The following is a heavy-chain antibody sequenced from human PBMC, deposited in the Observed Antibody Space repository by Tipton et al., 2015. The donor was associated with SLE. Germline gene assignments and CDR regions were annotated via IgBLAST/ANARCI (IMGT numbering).Heavy chain of an antibody. CDR2: IYYTGST. Sequence: TLSLTCTVSGGSISSYYWSWIRQTPGKGLEWIGYIYYTGSTKFNPSLKSRVSISLDTSKNQFSLKLSSVTAADTAVYYCAGGGGSRYFDYWGQGTLVTVSS. CDR1: GGSISSYY. CDR3: AGGGGSRYFDY. V-gene: IGHV4-59*01. J-gene: IGHJ4*02. D-gene: IGHD3-16*01.